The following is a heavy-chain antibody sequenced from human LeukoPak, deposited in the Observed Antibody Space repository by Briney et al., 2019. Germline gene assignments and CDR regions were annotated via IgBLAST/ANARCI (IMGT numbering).Heavy chain of an antibody. CDR2: IIPIFGTA. CDR1: GYTFTSYG. J-gene: IGHJ4*02. V-gene: IGHV1-18*01. CDR3: ARDLKMGYSSGRYSWGTGSSNDY. D-gene: IGHD6-19*01. Sequence: ASVKVSCKASGYTFTSYGISWVRQAPGQGLEWMGGIIPIFGTANYAQKFQGRITMTTDTSKSTAYMELRSLRSDDKAVYYCARDLKMGYSSGRYSWGTGSSNDYWGQGTLVTVSS.